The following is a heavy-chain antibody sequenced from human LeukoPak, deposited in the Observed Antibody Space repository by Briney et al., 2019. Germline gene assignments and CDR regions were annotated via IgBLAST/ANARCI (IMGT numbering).Heavy chain of an antibody. J-gene: IGHJ4*02. CDR3: ARVSLVRGAPDYYFDY. V-gene: IGHV4-59*12. Sequence: PSETLSLTCTVSGGSTSSYYWSWIRQAPGKGLEWIGYISYTGTTNYNPALKNRVTISLGTSKSQFSLKLSSVTAADTAVYYCARVSLVRGAPDYYFDYWGQGTLVTVSS. CDR2: ISYTGTT. D-gene: IGHD3-10*01. CDR1: GGSTSSYY.